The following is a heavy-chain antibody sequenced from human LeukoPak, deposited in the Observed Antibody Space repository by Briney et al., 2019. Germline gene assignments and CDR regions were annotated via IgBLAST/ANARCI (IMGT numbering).Heavy chain of an antibody. CDR2: LIDYIGNH. D-gene: IGHD3-22*01. CDR1: GGSFTDSF. CDR3: ARGLIAKIVVVHSFHYGMDV. J-gene: IGHJ6*02. V-gene: IGHV4-34*01. Sequence: ETLSHTCDHLGGSFTDSFWTWIRACPGEGLWRMGELIDYIGNHNCNPSLNSRVSIALEKSKNQFSLELRSVTAADTAVYYCARGLIAKIVVVHSFHYGMDVWGQGTTVTVPS.